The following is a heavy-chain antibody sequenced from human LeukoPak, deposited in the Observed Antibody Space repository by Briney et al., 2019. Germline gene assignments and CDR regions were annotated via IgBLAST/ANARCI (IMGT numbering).Heavy chain of an antibody. V-gene: IGHV3-48*02. CDR1: GFTFSTYS. CDR3: ARTPPTAGLTTIGVGSDY. Sequence: PGGSLRLSCAASGFTFSTYSMNWVRQAPGKGLERVSYISGSSETIYYADSVKGRFTISRDNAKNSLYLQMNSLRDEDTAVYYCARTPPTAGLTTIGVGSDYWGQGTLVTVSS. J-gene: IGHJ4*02. CDR2: ISGSSETI. D-gene: IGHD4-11*01.